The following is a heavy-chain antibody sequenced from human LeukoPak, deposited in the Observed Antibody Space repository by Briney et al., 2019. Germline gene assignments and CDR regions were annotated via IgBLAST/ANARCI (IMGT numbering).Heavy chain of an antibody. CDR3: VSGLSTSRYFDWSYFDY. V-gene: IGHV1-46*01. CDR2: INPSGGST. D-gene: IGHD3-9*01. Sequence: ASVKVSCKASGYTFTSYYMHWVRQAPGQGLEWMGIINPSGGSTSYAQKFQGRVTMTRDTSTSTVYMELSSLRSEDTAVYYCVSGLSTSRYFDWSYFDYWGQGTLVTVSS. J-gene: IGHJ4*02. CDR1: GYTFTSYY.